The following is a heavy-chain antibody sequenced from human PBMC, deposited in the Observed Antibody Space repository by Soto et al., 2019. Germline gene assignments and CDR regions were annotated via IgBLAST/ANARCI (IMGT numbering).Heavy chain of an antibody. CDR1: EFTFSGRS. Sequence: EVQLVESGGGLVQPGGSLRLSCAASEFTFSGRSVNWVRQAPGKGLVWVSGIDKVGTDSTYADSVKGRFTSSRDNAKTTVYLQMNSLRVEDTAVYYFARGWFGPDVWGKGTTVTVSS. CDR3: ARGWFGPDV. J-gene: IGHJ6*03. V-gene: IGHV3-74*01. CDR2: IDKVGTDS. D-gene: IGHD3-10*01.